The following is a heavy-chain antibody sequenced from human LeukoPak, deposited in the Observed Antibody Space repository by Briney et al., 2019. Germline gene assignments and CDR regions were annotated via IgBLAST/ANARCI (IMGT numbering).Heavy chain of an antibody. Sequence: GGSLRLSCAASGFTFSSSAMSWVRQVPGKGLEWVSGISASGGSTSYADSVRGRFTISRDNSKNTLYVQMNSLRDEDTAVYYCAKDSRGWQWVAEFDYWGQGTLVTVSS. D-gene: IGHD6-19*01. CDR3: AKDSRGWQWVAEFDY. V-gene: IGHV3-23*01. CDR2: ISASGGST. J-gene: IGHJ4*02. CDR1: GFTFSSSA.